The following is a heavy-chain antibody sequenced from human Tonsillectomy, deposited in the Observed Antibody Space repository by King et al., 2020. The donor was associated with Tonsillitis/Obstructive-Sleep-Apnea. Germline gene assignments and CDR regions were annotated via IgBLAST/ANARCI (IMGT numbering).Heavy chain of an antibody. CDR3: ARRGSTTYNYIDV. CDR2: IYPGDSDT. Sequence: VQLVESGAEVKKPGESLTISCKGSGYSFTSYWIGWVRQMPGKGLEWMGMIYPGDSDTRYSPSFQGQVTISADKSISTAYLQWSSLKASDTAMYYCARRGSTTYNYIDVWGKGTTVTVSS. J-gene: IGHJ6*03. CDR1: GYSFTSYW. D-gene: IGHD1-26*01. V-gene: IGHV5-51*01.